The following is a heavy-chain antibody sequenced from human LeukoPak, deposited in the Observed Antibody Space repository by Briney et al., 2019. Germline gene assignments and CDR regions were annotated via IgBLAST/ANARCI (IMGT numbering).Heavy chain of an antibody. V-gene: IGHV1-18*01. CDR1: GYTFNHHG. CDR3: ARDPPITGGRYQSFDL. CDR2: ISAYNGDT. Sequence: ASVKVSCKASGYTFNHHGITWVRQAPGQGLEWMGWISAYNGDTNYAQEFQGRVTMTTDTSTSTAYMELRGLNSEDTAVNYCARDPPITGGRYQSFDLWGGGTLSLSPQ. J-gene: IGHJ2*01. D-gene: IGHD6-19*01.